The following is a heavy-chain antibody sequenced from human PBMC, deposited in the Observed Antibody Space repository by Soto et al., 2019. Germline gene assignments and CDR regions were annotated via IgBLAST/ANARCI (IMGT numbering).Heavy chain of an antibody. J-gene: IGHJ4*02. CDR1: GFTFSSYW. CDR3: VRTSLVVAAATREDY. Sequence: EVQLVESGGGLVQPGGSLRLSCAASGFTFSSYWMHWVRQAPGKGLVWVSRINSDGSSTSYADSVKGRFTISRDNAKNTMYLQRNSLRAEDTAVYYCVRTSLVVAAATREDYWGQGTLVTVSP. D-gene: IGHD2-15*01. V-gene: IGHV3-74*01. CDR2: INSDGSST.